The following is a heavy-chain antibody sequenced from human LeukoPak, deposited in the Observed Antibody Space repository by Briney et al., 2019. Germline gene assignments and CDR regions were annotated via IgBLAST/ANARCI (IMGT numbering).Heavy chain of an antibody. Sequence: GGSLRLSCAASGFTFSSYSMNWVRQAPGKGLGWVSSIISSIIYIYYVGSVKGGFTISRDNAKNSLYLKMNSLRAEDTAVYYCARSSDGVVVASMDVWGQGTTVTVSS. J-gene: IGHJ6*02. CDR1: GFTFSSYS. V-gene: IGHV3-21*01. CDR2: IISSIIYI. CDR3: ARSSDGVVVASMDV. D-gene: IGHD2-15*01.